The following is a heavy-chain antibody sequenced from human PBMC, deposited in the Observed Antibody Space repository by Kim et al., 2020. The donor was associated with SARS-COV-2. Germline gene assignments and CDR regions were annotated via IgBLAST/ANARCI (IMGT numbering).Heavy chain of an antibody. D-gene: IGHD2-2*02. V-gene: IGHV3-23*01. CDR3: AKHSRYVVVVPAAIDFNY. CDR2: ISGSGGST. CDR1: GFTFSSYA. Sequence: GGSLRLSCAASGFTFSSYAMSWVRQAPGKRLEWVSAISGSGGSTYYADSVKGRFTISRDNSKNTLYLQMNSLRAEDTAVYYCAKHSRYVVVVPAAIDFNYWGQGTLVTVSS. J-gene: IGHJ4*02.